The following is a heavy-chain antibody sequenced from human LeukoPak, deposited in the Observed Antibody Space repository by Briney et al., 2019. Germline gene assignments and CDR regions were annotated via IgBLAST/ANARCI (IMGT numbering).Heavy chain of an antibody. CDR3: ARGDFTLKLKIAAAGPPKAMYAFDI. J-gene: IGHJ3*02. V-gene: IGHV4-34*01. CDR1: GVSFSGYY. D-gene: IGHD6-13*01. CDR2: INHSGSN. Sequence: SETLSLMCAVYGVSFSGYYWSWMRQPPGKGLEWIGEINHSGSNNYNPSLKSRVTISVDTSKNQFSLKLSSVTAADTAVYYCARGDFTLKLKIAAAGPPKAMYAFDIWGQGTMVTVSS.